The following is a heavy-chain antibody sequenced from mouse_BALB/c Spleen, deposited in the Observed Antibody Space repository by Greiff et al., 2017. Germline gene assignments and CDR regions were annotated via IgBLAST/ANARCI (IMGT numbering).Heavy chain of an antibody. CDR3: ARANWENFDY. D-gene: IGHD4-1*01. J-gene: IGHJ2*01. CDR2: ISSGSSTI. V-gene: IGHV5-17*02. Sequence: EVQVVESGGGLVQPGGSRKLSCAASGFTFSSFGMHWVRQAPEKGLEWVAYISSGSSTIYYADTVKGRFTISRDNLKNTLFLQMTSLRSEDTAMYYCARANWENFDYWGQGTTLTVSS. CDR1: GFTFSSFG.